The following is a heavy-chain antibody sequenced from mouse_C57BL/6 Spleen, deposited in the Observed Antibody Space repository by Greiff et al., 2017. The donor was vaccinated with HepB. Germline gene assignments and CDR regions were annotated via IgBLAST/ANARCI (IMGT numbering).Heavy chain of an antibody. Sequence: EVNVVESGGGLVQSGRSLRLSCATSGFTFSDFYMEWVRQAPGKGLEWIAASRNKANDYTTEYSASVKGRFIVSRDTSQSILYLQMNALRAEDTAIYYCARGLTTVVPMDYWGQGTSVTVSS. CDR3: ARGLTTVVPMDY. V-gene: IGHV7-1*01. CDR2: SRNKANDYTT. D-gene: IGHD1-1*01. J-gene: IGHJ4*01. CDR1: GFTFSDFY.